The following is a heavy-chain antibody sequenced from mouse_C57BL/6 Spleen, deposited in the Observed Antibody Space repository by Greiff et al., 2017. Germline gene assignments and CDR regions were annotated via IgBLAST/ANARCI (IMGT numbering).Heavy chain of an antibody. V-gene: IGHV5-6*01. J-gene: IGHJ1*03. CDR2: ISSGGSYT. Sequence: EVHLVESGGDLVKPGGSLKLSCAASGFTFSSYGMSLVRPTPDKRLAWVATISSGGSYTYYPDSVKGRFTISRDNAKNTLYLQMRSLKSEDTAMYYCARLDTTVVSYWYFDVWGRGTTVTGSS. CDR3: ARLDTTVVSYWYFDV. D-gene: IGHD1-1*01. CDR1: GFTFSSYG.